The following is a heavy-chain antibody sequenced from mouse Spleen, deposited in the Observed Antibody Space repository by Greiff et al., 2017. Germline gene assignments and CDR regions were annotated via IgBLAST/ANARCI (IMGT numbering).Heavy chain of an antibody. CDR1: GFTFSDYG. CDR2: ISSGSTTI. Sequence: ESGGGLVKPGGSLKLSCAASGFTFSDYGMHWVRQAPEKGLEWVAYISSGSTTIYYADTVKGRFTISRDNAKNTLFLQMTSLRSEDTAMYSCSRGGNWERYFDVWGAGTTVTVSS. CDR3: SRGGNWERYFDV. V-gene: IGHV5-17*01. D-gene: IGHD4-1*01. J-gene: IGHJ1*01.